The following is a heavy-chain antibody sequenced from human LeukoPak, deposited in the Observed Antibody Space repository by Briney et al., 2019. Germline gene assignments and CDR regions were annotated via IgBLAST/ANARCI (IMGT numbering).Heavy chain of an antibody. Sequence: ASVKVSCKASGYTFTSYGISWVRQAPGQGLEWMGWISAYNGNTNYAQKLQGRVTMTTDTPTSTAYMELRSLRSDDTAVYYCARDWGYCSSTSCYLVWGQGTLVTVSS. V-gene: IGHV1-18*01. CDR1: GYTFTSYG. D-gene: IGHD2-2*01. CDR2: ISAYNGNT. J-gene: IGHJ4*02. CDR3: ARDWGYCSSTSCYLV.